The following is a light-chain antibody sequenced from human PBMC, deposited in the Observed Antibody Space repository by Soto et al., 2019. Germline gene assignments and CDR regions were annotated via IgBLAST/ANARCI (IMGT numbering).Light chain of an antibody. V-gene: IGKV1-27*01. Sequence: DIQMTQSPSSLSSSAGDRVTITCRASQGIANYLAWYHQKPGKPPKLLIYAASTLQPGVPSRFSGSGSGTDFTLNINSLQPEDIATYYCQRYNNGRTFCQGTNVDI. CDR1: QGIANY. CDR2: AAS. J-gene: IGKJ1*01. CDR3: QRYNNGRT.